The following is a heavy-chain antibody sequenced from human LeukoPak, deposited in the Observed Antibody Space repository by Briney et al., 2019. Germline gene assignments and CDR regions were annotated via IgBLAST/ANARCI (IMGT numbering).Heavy chain of an antibody. V-gene: IGHV3-7*03. D-gene: IGHD3-9*01. Sequence: GGSLRLSCAASGFTFSSYWMSWFRQIPGKGLEWLGNIKTDVSEKYYLDSVRGRFTISRDNAKNSLFLQMNSLRAEDTALYYCAKGSRAWLSYFGLWGQGTLVTVSS. CDR1: GFTFSSYW. CDR2: IKTDVSEK. J-gene: IGHJ4*02. CDR3: AKGSRAWLSYFGL.